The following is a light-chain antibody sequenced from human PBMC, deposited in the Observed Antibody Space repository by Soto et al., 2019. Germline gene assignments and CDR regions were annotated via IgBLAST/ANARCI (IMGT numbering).Light chain of an antibody. CDR3: CSYVSSKTYV. V-gene: IGLV2-14*01. CDR2: EVS. CDR1: RTDVGGYNF. J-gene: IGLJ1*01. Sequence: QSALTQPASVSGSPGQSITISCTETRTDVGGYNFVSWYQQHPGKAPKLIIYEVSNRPSGVSNRFSGSKSDNTASLTISGLQDEDEADYYCCSYVSSKTYVFGNGTKVTAL.